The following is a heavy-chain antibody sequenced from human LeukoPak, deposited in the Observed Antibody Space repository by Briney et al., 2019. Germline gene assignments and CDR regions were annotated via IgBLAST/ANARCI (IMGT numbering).Heavy chain of an antibody. CDR2: IIPIFGTA. V-gene: IGHV1-69*05. CDR1: GGTFSSYA. J-gene: IGHJ4*02. D-gene: IGHD7-27*01. CDR3: ASHLGIYYFDY. Sequence: SVKVACKASGGTFSSYAISWVRQAPGQGLEWMGRIIPIFGTANYAQKFQGRVTTTTDESTSTAYMELSSLRSEDTAVYYCASHLGIYYFDYWGQGTLVTVSS.